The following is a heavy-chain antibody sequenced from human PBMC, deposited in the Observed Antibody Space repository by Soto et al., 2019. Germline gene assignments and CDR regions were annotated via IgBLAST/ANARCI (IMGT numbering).Heavy chain of an antibody. Sequence: QVQLQESGPGLVKPSQTLSLTCTVSGGSISSGGYYWSWIRQHPGKGLEWIGYIYYRGSTYYNPSRKSRVTISVDTSKNQFSLKLSSVTAADMAVYFCARVGGINWFDPWGQGTLVTVSS. D-gene: IGHD3-16*01. CDR3: ARVGGINWFDP. CDR2: IYYRGST. V-gene: IGHV4-31*03. CDR1: GGSISSGGYY. J-gene: IGHJ5*02.